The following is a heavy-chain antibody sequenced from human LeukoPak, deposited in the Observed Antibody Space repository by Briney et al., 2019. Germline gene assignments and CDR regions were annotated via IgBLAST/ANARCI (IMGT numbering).Heavy chain of an antibody. CDR2: IYYSGST. CDR3: ARGGYYGSGNDFRFDP. CDR1: GGSISTSNYY. Sequence: SETLSLTCTVSGGSISTSNYYWSWIRQPPGKGLEWIGYIYYSGSTNYKPSLKSRVTISVDTSKNQFSLKLSSVTAADTAVYYCARGGYYGSGNDFRFDPWGQGTLVTVSS. D-gene: IGHD3-10*01. V-gene: IGHV4-61*01. J-gene: IGHJ5*02.